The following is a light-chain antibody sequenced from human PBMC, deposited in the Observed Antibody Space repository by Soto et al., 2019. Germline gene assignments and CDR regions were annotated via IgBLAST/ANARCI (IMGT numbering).Light chain of an antibody. CDR2: WAS. Sequence: DIVMTQSPDSLAVSLGERATINCKSSQTVLYSSNNKNYLAWFQQKPGQPPKLLIYWASTRESGVPDRFSGNGSGTDFTLTISSLQAEDVAVYYCQQYYTTPYTFGQGTKLEI. CDR1: QTVLYSSNNKNY. J-gene: IGKJ2*01. CDR3: QQYYTTPYT. V-gene: IGKV4-1*01.